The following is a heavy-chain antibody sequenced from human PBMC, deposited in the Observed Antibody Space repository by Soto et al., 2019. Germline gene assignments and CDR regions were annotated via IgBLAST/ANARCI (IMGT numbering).Heavy chain of an antibody. D-gene: IGHD3-10*01. V-gene: IGHV3-11*06. CDR2: ISSKTNYT. Sequence: GGSLRLSCAASGFIFSDYYMSWIRQAPGKGLEWVSSISSKTNYTNHADSVKGRFTISRDNAKKSLYLQMSGLRAEDTAVYYCARANVNAWFGEFNDAFDIWGQGTMVTVSS. J-gene: IGHJ3*02. CDR3: ARANVNAWFGEFNDAFDI. CDR1: GFIFSDYY.